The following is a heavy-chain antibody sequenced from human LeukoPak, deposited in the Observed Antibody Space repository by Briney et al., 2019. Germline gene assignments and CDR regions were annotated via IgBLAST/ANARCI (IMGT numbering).Heavy chain of an antibody. Sequence: PSETLSLTCTVSGGSISTFSWSWIRQFPGKGLEWIGSIYIKSTNYNPSLKSRVAISVDTSKNQFSLRLDSVTTADTAVYYCARDTTVASGMQYWGQGTLVIVSS. CDR3: ARDTTVASGMQY. D-gene: IGHD6-19*01. J-gene: IGHJ4*02. CDR1: GGSISTFS. CDR2: IYIKST. V-gene: IGHV4-59*01.